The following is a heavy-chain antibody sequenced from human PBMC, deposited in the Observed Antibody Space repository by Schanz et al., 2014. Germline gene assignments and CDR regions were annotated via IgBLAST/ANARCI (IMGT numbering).Heavy chain of an antibody. Sequence: QVQLVQSGAEVKKPGSSVKVSCKASGGTFSTYTISWVRQAPGQGLEWMGWINVGNGNMKYSQKFQGRVTITADKSTFTAYMDVSSLRSEDTAVYYCASSGAGYSSSWDCDYWGQGTLVTVSS. CDR3: ASSGAGYSSSWDCDY. J-gene: IGHJ4*02. D-gene: IGHD6-13*01. CDR2: INVGNGNM. V-gene: IGHV1-69*02. CDR1: GGTFSTYT.